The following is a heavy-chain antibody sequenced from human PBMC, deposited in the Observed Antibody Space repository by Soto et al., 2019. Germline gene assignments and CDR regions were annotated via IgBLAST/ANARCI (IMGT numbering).Heavy chain of an antibody. CDR3: ARRGYYGLESRNWFDP. Sequence: PSETLSLTCTVSGGSISSSSYYLGWIRQPPGKGLEWIGSIYYSGSTYYNPSLKSRVTISVDTSKNQFSLKLSSVTAADTAVYYCARRGYYGLESRNWFDPWGQGTLVTVSS. J-gene: IGHJ5*02. CDR2: IYYSGST. CDR1: GGSISSSSYY. V-gene: IGHV4-39*01. D-gene: IGHD3-10*01.